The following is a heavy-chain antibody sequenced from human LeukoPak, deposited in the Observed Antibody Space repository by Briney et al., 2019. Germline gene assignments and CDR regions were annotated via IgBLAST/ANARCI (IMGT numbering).Heavy chain of an antibody. V-gene: IGHV3-74*01. J-gene: IGHJ2*01. Sequence: PGGSLRLSCVASGFTFSSYWMHWVRQPPGKRLVWVSRINADGSTTYADSVKGRFTISRDNAKNTLYLQMNSLRDEDTAVYYCARGGLRWYPDYCYFDLWGRGTLVTVSS. CDR3: ARGGLRWYPDYCYFDL. CDR2: INADGST. D-gene: IGHD4-23*01. CDR1: GFTFSSYW.